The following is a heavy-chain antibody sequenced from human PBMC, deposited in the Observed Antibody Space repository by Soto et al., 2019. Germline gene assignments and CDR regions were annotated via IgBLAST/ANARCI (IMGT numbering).Heavy chain of an antibody. Sequence: SETLSLTCAVYGGSFSGYYWSWIRQPPGKGLEWIGEINHSGSTNYNPSLKSRVTISVDTSKNQFSLKLSSVTAADTAVYYCARAVSGSPGDYWGQGTLVTVSS. CDR1: GGSFSGYY. CDR3: ARAVSGSPGDY. J-gene: IGHJ4*02. D-gene: IGHD3-16*01. CDR2: INHSGST. V-gene: IGHV4-34*01.